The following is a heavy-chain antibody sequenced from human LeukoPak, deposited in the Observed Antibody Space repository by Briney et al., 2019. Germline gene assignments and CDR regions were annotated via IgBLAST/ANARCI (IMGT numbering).Heavy chain of an antibody. CDR3: ARDYADYGGYFFFDY. CDR1: GFTFNNYA. Sequence: GGSLRLSCAASGFTFNNYAMSWVRQAPGKGLEWVSSISGGGETTYYAHSAKGRFTISRDNSKNTVYLQMNSLRAEDTAVYYCARDYADYGGYFFFDYWGQGTLVTVSS. D-gene: IGHD4-17*01. J-gene: IGHJ4*02. CDR2: ISGGGETT. V-gene: IGHV3-23*01.